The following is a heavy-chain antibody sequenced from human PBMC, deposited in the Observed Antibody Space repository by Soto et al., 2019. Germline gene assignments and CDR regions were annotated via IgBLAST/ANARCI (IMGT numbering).Heavy chain of an antibody. J-gene: IGHJ1*01. D-gene: IGHD2-21*02. CDR3: AKGRDVTEAVVEYFHN. CDR2: ITKSGSRT. CDR1: GFTFSNYA. V-gene: IGHV3-23*01. Sequence: EVQLLESGGGLVQPGGSLRLSCAASGFTFSNYAMSWVRQAPGKGPEWVSTITKSGSRTYDVDSVKGRFTISRDNSMNTLFLQMNSLRVEDTGIYYCAKGRDVTEAVVEYFHNWGQGTLVTVSS.